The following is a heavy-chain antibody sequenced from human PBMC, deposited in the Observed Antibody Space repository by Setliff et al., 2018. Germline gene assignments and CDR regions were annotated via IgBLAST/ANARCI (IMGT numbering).Heavy chain of an antibody. CDR1: DYPFLSYG. CDR3: ARAPRLEWILPTFDL. D-gene: IGHD3-3*01. J-gene: IGHJ4*02. CDR2: ISAYTGNA. Sequence: ASVKVSCKASDYPFLSYGLSWVRQAPGQGLEWLGWISAYTGNADYAQNLQGRPTMTTDTSTNTAYMELRSLTSDDTAIYYCARAPRLEWILPTFDLWGQGTPVTVSS. V-gene: IGHV1-18*01.